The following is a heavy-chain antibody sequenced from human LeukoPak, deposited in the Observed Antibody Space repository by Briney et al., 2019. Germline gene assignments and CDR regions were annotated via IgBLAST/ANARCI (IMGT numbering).Heavy chain of an antibody. V-gene: IGHV3-21*01. CDR3: AREFQPTTMVTGDFMDV. CDR1: EFSVGSNY. CDR2: ISRSSDYI. D-gene: IGHD4/OR15-4a*01. J-gene: IGHJ6*03. Sequence: MSGGSLRLSCAASEFSVGSNYMNWVRQAPGKGLEWVSSISRSSDYIYYADSVKGRFTISRDNAKNSLYLQLNSLRAEDAAVYYCAREFQPTTMVTGDFMDVWGKGTTVTVSS.